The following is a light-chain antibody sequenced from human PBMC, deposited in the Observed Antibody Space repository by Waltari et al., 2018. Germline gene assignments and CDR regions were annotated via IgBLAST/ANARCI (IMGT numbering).Light chain of an antibody. CDR1: SSHIGGFNF. CDR3: SSYTSNISWV. J-gene: IGLJ3*02. Sequence: QSALAQPASVSGIPGQSISISCTGTSSHIGGFNFVPWYQQPPAKAPKVILYAVTYRPSGISNRFSGSKSGNTASLTIYGLQAEDEAYYYCSSYTSNISWVFGGGTKLTVL. V-gene: IGLV2-14*03. CDR2: AVT.